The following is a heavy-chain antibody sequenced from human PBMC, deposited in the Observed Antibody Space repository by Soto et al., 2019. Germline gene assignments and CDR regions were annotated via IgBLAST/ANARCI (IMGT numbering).Heavy chain of an antibody. CDR1: GFTFSSYA. D-gene: IGHD3-10*01. J-gene: IGHJ4*02. V-gene: IGHV3-30-3*01. CDR3: ASSLGEPTAY. Sequence: QVQLVESGGGVVQPGRSLRLSCAASGFTFSSYAMHWVRQAPGKGLEWVAVISYDGSKKYYADSVKGRFTISRDNSKNTLYLQMNSLRAEDTAVYYCASSLGEPTAYWGQGTLVTVSS. CDR2: ISYDGSKK.